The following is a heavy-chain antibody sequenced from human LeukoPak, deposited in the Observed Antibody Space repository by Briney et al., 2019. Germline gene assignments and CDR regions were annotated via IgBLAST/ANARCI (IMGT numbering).Heavy chain of an antibody. Sequence: KPSETLSLTCTVSGGSISSYYWSWIRQPPGKGLEWIGYIYYSGSTNYNPSPKSRVTISVDTSKNQFSLKLSSVTAADTAVYYCAKLDYGDYFWYFDLWGRGTLVTVSS. CDR1: GGSISSYY. CDR2: IYYSGST. V-gene: IGHV4-59*01. J-gene: IGHJ2*01. CDR3: AKLDYGDYFWYFDL. D-gene: IGHD4-17*01.